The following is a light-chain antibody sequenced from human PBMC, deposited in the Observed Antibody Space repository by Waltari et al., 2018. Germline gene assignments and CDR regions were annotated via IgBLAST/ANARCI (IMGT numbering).Light chain of an antibody. CDR1: QTVNSY. V-gene: IGKV3-11*01. Sequence: IVLTQSPATLSLSPGERATFSCRAIQTVNSYLAWYQQKPGQSPRLLIYDASNRATGIPARFSASGSGTDFTLTISSLETEDFAVYYCQQRAIWPLTFGGGTRVEIK. J-gene: IGKJ4*01. CDR3: QQRAIWPLT. CDR2: DAS.